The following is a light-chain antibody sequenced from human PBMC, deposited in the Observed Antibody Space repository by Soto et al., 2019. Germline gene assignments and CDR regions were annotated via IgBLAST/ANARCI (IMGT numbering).Light chain of an antibody. CDR1: QSVSSN. J-gene: IGKJ1*01. CDR3: QQYNNWPSWT. Sequence: EIVMTQSPATLSVSPGERATLSCRASQSVSSNLAWYQQKPGQAPRLLIYGASPRATSIPARFSGSGSGTEFTLTISSLQSEDFAVYYCQQYNNWPSWTFGQGTKVEIK. V-gene: IGKV3-15*01. CDR2: GAS.